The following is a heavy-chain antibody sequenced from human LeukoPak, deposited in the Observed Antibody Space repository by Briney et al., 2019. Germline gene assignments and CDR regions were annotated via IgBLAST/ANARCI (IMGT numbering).Heavy chain of an antibody. V-gene: IGHV4-31*03. CDR1: GGSISSGGYY. Sequence: PSETLSLTCTVSGGSISSGGYYWSWIRQHPGKGLEWIGYIYYSGSTYYNPSLKSRVTISVDTSKNQFSLKLSSVTAADTAVYYCARVKGKVRGVISYYFDYWGQGTLVTASS. CDR3: ARVKGKVRGVISYYFDY. J-gene: IGHJ4*02. CDR2: IYYSGST. D-gene: IGHD3-10*01.